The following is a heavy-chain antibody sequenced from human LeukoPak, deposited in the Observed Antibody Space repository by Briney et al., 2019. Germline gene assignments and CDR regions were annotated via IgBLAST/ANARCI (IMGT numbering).Heavy chain of an antibody. CDR2: IYTSGST. V-gene: IGHV4-61*02. D-gene: IGHD6-13*01. J-gene: IGHJ3*02. Sequence: PSETLSLTCTVSGGSISSSSYYWSWIRQPAGKGLEWIGRIYTSGSTNYNPSLKSRVTMSVDTSKNQFSLKLSSVTAADTAVYYCARRMAAGGAFDIWGQGTMVTVSS. CDR3: ARRMAAGGAFDI. CDR1: GGSISSSSYY.